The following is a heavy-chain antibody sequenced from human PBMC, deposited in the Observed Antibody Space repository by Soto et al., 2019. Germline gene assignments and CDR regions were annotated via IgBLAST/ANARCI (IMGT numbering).Heavy chain of an antibody. CDR3: AGARSLRDGYNWAYYGMDV. D-gene: IGHD5-12*01. CDR2: INPNSGGT. V-gene: IGHV1-2*02. Sequence: ASVKVSCKASGYTFTGYYMHWVRQAPGQGLEWMGWINPNSGGTNYAQKFQGRVTMTRDTSISTAYMELSRLRSDDTAVYYCAGARSLRDGYNWAYYGMDVWGQGTTVIVSS. J-gene: IGHJ6*02. CDR1: GYTFTGYY.